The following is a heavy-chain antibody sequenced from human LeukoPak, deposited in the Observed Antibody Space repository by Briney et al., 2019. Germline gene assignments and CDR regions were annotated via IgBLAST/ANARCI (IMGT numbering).Heavy chain of an antibody. J-gene: IGHJ3*02. V-gene: IGHV1-18*01. Sequence: ASVKVSFKASGYTFTSYGISWVRQSPGQGLEWMGWISAYNGNTNYAQKLQGRVTMTTDTSTSKAYMELRSLRSDDTAVYYCARTKDGYNDAFDIWGQGTMVTASS. CDR3: ARTKDGYNDAFDI. D-gene: IGHD5-24*01. CDR2: ISAYNGNT. CDR1: GYTFTSYG.